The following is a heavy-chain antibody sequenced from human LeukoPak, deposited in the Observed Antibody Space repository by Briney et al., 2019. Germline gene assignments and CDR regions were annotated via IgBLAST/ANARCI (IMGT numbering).Heavy chain of an antibody. J-gene: IGHJ4*02. D-gene: IGHD3-22*01. CDR1: GFTFSSYA. Sequence: GGSLRLSCAASGFTFSSYAMSWVRQAPGKGLEWVSAISGSGGSTYYADSVKGRFTISRDNSKNTLCLQMNSLRAEDTAVYYCAKDPPSRYYDSSGYQKGKLGIPHWFDYWGQGTLVTVSS. CDR3: AKDPPSRYYDSSGYQKGKLGIPHWFDY. CDR2: ISGSGGST. V-gene: IGHV3-23*01.